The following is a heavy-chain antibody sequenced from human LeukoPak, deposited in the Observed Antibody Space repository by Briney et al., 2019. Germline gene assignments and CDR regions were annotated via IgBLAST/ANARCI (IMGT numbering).Heavy chain of an antibody. CDR2: ISYDGSNK. V-gene: IGHV3-30-3*01. D-gene: IGHD3-9*01. Sequence: GGSLRLCWAAAGFTFSSYAMHWVCQAPGNGLEWVSVISYDGSNKYYADSVKRRFTISRDNSKNTLYLQMNSQRADDTAGYSCARDGAGVIRYLFNYWGQGTLVTVYS. J-gene: IGHJ4*02. CDR3: ARDGAGVIRYLFNY. CDR1: GFTFSSYA.